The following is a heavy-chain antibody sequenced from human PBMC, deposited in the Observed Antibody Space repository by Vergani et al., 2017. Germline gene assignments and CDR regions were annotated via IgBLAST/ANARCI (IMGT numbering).Heavy chain of an antibody. CDR1: GFTFSSYA. V-gene: IGHV3-30-3*01. Sequence: QVQLVESGGGVVQPGRSLRLSCAASGFTFSSYAMHWVRQAPGKGLEWVAVISYDGSNKYYADSVKGRFTISRDNSKKTLYLQMNSLRAEDTAVYYCARGGDSSGYYQRVFDYWGQGTLVTVSS. D-gene: IGHD3-22*01. CDR2: ISYDGSNK. CDR3: ARGGDSSGYYQRVFDY. J-gene: IGHJ4*02.